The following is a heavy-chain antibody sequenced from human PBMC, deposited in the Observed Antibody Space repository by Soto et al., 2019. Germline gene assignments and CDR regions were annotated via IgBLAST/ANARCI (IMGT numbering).Heavy chain of an antibody. J-gene: IGHJ6*02. Sequence: QVTLKESGPVLVKPTETLTLTCTFSGFSFSNPRMSVSWIRQPPGKALEWLAHISSSDEKSYSTSLKSRLTISTDTAKSQVVLTMTNMDPRDTATYYCARVLYYGMDVWGQGTTVTVSS. CDR3: ARVLYYGMDV. CDR2: ISSSDEK. CDR1: GFSFSNPRMS. V-gene: IGHV2-26*01.